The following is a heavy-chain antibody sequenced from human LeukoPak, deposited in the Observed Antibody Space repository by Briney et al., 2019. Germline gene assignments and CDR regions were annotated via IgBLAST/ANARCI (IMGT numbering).Heavy chain of an antibody. J-gene: IGHJ6*02. CDR2: ISYDGSNK. CDR1: GFTFSSYA. CDR3: ARDPITRYCSSTSCYSSRSGMDV. V-gene: IGHV3-30-3*01. D-gene: IGHD2-2*02. Sequence: GGSLRLSCAASGFTFSSYAMHWVRQAPGKGLEWVAVISYDGSNKYYADSVKGRFTTSRDNSKNTLYLQMNSLRAEDTAVYYCARDPITRYCSSTSCYSSRSGMDVWGQGTTVTVSS.